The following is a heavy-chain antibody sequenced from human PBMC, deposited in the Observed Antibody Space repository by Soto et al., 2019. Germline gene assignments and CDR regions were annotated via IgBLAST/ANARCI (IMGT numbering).Heavy chain of an antibody. CDR1: GGSFSGYY. J-gene: IGHJ6*02. Sequence: SETLSLTCAVYGGSFSGYYWSWIRQPPGKGLEWIGEINHSGSTNYNPSLKSRVTISVDTSKNQFSLKLSAVTAADTAVYYCASISPVGSGWFGELLYYYYGMDVWGQGTTVTVSS. CDR3: ASISPVGSGWFGELLYYYYGMDV. V-gene: IGHV4-34*01. CDR2: INHSGST. D-gene: IGHD3-10*01.